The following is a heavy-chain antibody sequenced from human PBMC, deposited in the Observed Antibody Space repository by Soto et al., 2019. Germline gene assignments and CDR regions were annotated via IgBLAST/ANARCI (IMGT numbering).Heavy chain of an antibody. D-gene: IGHD3-22*01. Sequence: ASVKVSCKASGYTFTSYDINWVRQATGQGLEWMGWMNPNSGNTGYAQKFQGRVTMTRNTSISTAYMELSSLRSEDTAVYYCARPTRYYYDSSGPSAWSDPWGQGPLVTLSS. CDR1: GYTFTSYD. V-gene: IGHV1-8*01. J-gene: IGHJ5*02. CDR2: MNPNSGNT. CDR3: ARPTRYYYDSSGPSAWSDP.